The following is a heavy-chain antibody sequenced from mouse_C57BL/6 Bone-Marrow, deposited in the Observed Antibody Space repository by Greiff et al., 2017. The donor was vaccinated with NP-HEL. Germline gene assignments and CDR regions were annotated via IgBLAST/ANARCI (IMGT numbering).Heavy chain of an antibody. J-gene: IGHJ1*03. CDR2: ILPGSGST. V-gene: IGHV1-9*01. D-gene: IGHD1-1*01. CDR3: ARLRSTTVVATDRRYFDV. CDR1: GYTFTGYW. Sequence: QVQLQQSGAELMKPGASVKLSCKATGYTFTGYWIEWVKQRPGHGLEWIGEILPGSGSTNYNEKFKGKATFTADTSSNTAYMQLSSLTTEDSAIYYCARLRSTTVVATDRRYFDVWGTGTTVTVSS.